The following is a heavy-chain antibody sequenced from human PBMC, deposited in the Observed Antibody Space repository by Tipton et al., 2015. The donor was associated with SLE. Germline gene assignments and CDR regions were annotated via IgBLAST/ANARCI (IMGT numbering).Heavy chain of an antibody. CDR3: ARVQYTSGSYFFDY. D-gene: IGHD6-19*01. Sequence: GSLRLSCAASGFPFNSYWMGWVRQAPGKGLEWVATTNGDGRETYYVDSVTGRFIISRDNSRNTLYLQMNSLREDDTAVYYCARVQYTSGSYFFDYWGQGTLVTVSS. CDR1: GFPFNSYW. CDR2: TNGDGRET. V-gene: IGHV3-7*01. J-gene: IGHJ4*02.